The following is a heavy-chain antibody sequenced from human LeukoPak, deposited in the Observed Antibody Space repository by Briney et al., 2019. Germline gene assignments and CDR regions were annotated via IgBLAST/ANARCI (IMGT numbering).Heavy chain of an antibody. Sequence: GGSLRLSCAASGFTFSTHAMTWVRQTPGKGLEWVSTIRGNVDTTHYADSVKGRFTISRDNSKNTLYLQMNSLRAEDTAVYYCASRLGEYGNDAFDIWGQGTMVTVSS. CDR3: ASRLGEYGNDAFDI. D-gene: IGHD1-26*01. CDR1: GFTFSTHA. V-gene: IGHV3-23*01. CDR2: IRGNVDTT. J-gene: IGHJ3*02.